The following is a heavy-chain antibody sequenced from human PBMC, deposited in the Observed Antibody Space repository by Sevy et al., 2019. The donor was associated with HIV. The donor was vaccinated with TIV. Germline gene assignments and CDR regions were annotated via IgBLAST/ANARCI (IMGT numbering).Heavy chain of an antibody. Sequence: GGSLRLSCAASGFTFRSYDMHWVRQATGKGLEWVSGIGSGGDTPYPGSVKGRFTISRENAKNSLYLQMNSLRAGDTAVYYCARGGRSSCYGDKDVWGKGTTVTVSS. J-gene: IGHJ6*04. CDR3: ARGGRSSCYGDKDV. V-gene: IGHV3-13*01. CDR1: GFTFRSYD. D-gene: IGHD2-2*01. CDR2: IGSGGDT.